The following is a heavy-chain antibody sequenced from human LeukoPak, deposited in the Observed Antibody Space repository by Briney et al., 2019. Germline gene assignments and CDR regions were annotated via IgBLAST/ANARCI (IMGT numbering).Heavy chain of an antibody. J-gene: IGHJ4*02. D-gene: IGHD6-13*01. CDR3: ARAAYSSSWYFDY. V-gene: IGHV4-31*03. CDR1: GGSISSGGHY. CDR2: IYYSGST. Sequence: PSQTLSLTCTVSGGSISSGGHYWSWIRQHPGKGLEWIGYIYYSGSTYYNPSLKSRVTISVDTSKNQFSLKLSSVTAADTAVYYCARAAYSSSWYFDYWGQGTLVTVSS.